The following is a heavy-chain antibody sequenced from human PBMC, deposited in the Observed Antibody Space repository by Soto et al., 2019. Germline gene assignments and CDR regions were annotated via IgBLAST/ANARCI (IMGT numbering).Heavy chain of an antibody. J-gene: IGHJ6*03. CDR2: TYYRSKWYN. CDR3: ARGSWDDVTGHYYMDV. CDR1: GDSVSSNSAA. Sequence: QVQLQQSGPGLVKPSQTLSLTCDISGDSVSSNSAAWNWIRQTPSRGLEWLGRTYYRSKWYNNYAVSVQSRITVNPDTSKNQFSLQLNSVTPEDTAVYYCARGSWDDVTGHYYMDVWGKGTTVTVSS. D-gene: IGHD1-1*01. V-gene: IGHV6-1*01.